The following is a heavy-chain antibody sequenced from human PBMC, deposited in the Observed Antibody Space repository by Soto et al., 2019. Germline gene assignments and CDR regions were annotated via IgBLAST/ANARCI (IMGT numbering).Heavy chain of an antibody. V-gene: IGHV1-69*06. CDR3: ARGLAVAGTEWFDP. CDR2: IIPIFGTA. D-gene: IGHD6-19*01. Sequence: QVQLLQSGAEVKKPGSSVKFSCKASGGTFSSYAISWVRQAPGQGLEWMGGIIPIFGTANYAQKFQGRVTITADKSTSTAYMELSSLRSEDTAVYYCARGLAVAGTEWFDPWGQGTLVTVSS. J-gene: IGHJ5*02. CDR1: GGTFSSYA.